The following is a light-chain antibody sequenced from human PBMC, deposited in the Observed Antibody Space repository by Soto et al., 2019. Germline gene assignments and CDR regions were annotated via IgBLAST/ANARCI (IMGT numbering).Light chain of an antibody. CDR2: QDT. J-gene: IGLJ2*01. V-gene: IGLV3-1*01. CDR1: KLGNRI. Sequence: SYELTQPHAVSVSPGQTASITCSGDKLGNRIGCWYQQKPGQSPILVLYQDTKRPSGIPERFSGSNSGNTATLTISGSQAVDGADYYCQTWDSNTVVFGGGTKLTVL. CDR3: QTWDSNTVV.